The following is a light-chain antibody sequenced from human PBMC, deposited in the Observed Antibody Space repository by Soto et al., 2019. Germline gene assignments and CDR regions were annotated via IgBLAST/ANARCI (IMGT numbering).Light chain of an antibody. V-gene: IGLV2-14*01. Sequence: QSALTQPASVSGSPGQSITISCTGTSSDVGGYNYVSWYQQHPGKAPKLMSYEVSNRPSGVSNRFSGSKSGNTASLTISGLQAEDEADYSCSSFTSINTWVFGGGTKLTVL. J-gene: IGLJ3*02. CDR2: EVS. CDR1: SSDVGGYNY. CDR3: SSFTSINTWV.